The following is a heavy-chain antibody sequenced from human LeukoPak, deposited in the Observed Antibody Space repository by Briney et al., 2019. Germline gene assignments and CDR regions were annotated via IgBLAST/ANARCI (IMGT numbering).Heavy chain of an antibody. V-gene: IGHV3-21*01. D-gene: IGHD1-1*01. Sequence: PGGSLRLSCAASGFTFSDYSMDWVRQAPGKGLEWVSSFSSSSSHVYYAASVSGRFTIYSHNDKKYRYLQLKSLRADGMFLCECVRDFTGGRGGTMAYFHHWGQGNLVTVSS. CDR3: VRDFTGGRGGTMAYFHH. J-gene: IGHJ1*01. CDR2: FSSSSSHV. CDR1: GFTFSDYS.